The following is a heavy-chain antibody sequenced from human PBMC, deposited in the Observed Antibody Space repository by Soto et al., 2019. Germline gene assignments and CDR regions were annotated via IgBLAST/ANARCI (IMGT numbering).Heavy chain of an antibody. J-gene: IGHJ3*02. V-gene: IGHV1-69*01. CDR2: IIPIFGTA. D-gene: IGHD3-10*01. CDR1: GGTFSSYA. Sequence: QVQLVQSGAEVKKPGSSVKFACKASGGTFSSYAISWVRQAPGQGLEWMGGIIPIFGTANYAQKCQGRVTITADESTSTAYMELSSVRSEDTAVYYCARPHGDDYGPIDAFDIWGQGTMVTVSS. CDR3: ARPHGDDYGPIDAFDI.